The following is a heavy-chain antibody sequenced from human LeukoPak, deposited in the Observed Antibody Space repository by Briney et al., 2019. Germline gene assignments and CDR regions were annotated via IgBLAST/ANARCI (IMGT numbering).Heavy chain of an antibody. D-gene: IGHD4-17*01. J-gene: IGHJ4*02. CDR1: GFTFSSYA. V-gene: IGHV3-23*01. Sequence: GGSLRLSCAASGFTFSSYAMSWVRQAPGKGLEWVPAISGSGGSTYYADSVKGRFTISRDNSKNTLYLQMNCLRAEDTAVYYCAKGEYGDYEFDYWGQGTLVTVSS. CDR2: ISGSGGST. CDR3: AKGEYGDYEFDY.